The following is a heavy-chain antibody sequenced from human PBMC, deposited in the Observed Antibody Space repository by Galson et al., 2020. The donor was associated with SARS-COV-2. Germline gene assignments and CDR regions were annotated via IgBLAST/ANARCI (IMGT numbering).Heavy chain of an antibody. Sequence: GESLKISCAASGFIFSGSGMSWVRQAPGKGLEWVSALRGSGDDTFYADSVKGRFTISRDTFRKTLYLQMSSLRAEDTAVYYCAKVNYYDMPYVWGRVTMVTVSA. CDR2: LRGSGDDT. D-gene: IGHD3-22*01. CDR1: GFIFSGSG. J-gene: IGHJ4*02. CDR3: AKVNYYDMPYV. V-gene: IGHV3-23*01.